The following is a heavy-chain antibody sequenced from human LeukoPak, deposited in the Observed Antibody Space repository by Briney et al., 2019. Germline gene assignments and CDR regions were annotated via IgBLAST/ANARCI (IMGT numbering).Heavy chain of an antibody. CDR2: MSPDSGYT. CDR1: GYTFTSYD. CDR3: ARLSSLANISARGRTWLDP. V-gene: IGHV1-8*01. Sequence: ASVKVSCTASGYTFTSYDINWVRQATGQGLEWMGWMSPDSGYTGYAQTFQGRVTLTRNTSVSTAFMELSSLRSEDTAVYYCARLSSLANISARGRTWLDPWGQGSLVTVSS. D-gene: IGHD6-6*01. J-gene: IGHJ5*02.